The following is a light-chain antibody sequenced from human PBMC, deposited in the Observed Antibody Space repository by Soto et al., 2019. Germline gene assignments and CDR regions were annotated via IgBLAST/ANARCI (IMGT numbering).Light chain of an antibody. V-gene: IGKV1-5*01. CDR2: DAS. Sequence: DIPMTQSPSTLSASVGDRVTITCRASQSISSWLAWYQSKPRKAPKLLIYDASTLKSGVPSRFSGSGSGTEFTLTISSLQPDDFATYYCQQYNANFGQGTKVEIK. CDR1: QSISSW. CDR3: QQYNAN. J-gene: IGKJ1*01.